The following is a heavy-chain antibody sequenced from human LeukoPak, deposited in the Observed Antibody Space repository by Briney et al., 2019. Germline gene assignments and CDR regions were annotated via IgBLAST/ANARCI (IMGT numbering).Heavy chain of an antibody. D-gene: IGHD6-6*01. V-gene: IGHV4-61*02. CDR3: TRKKGIAARPDY. J-gene: IGHJ4*02. CDR1: GASITNSGYH. Sequence: PSETLSLTCTVSGASITNSGYHWSWIRQSAGKGLEWIGRIYTSGDTNYNPSLKSRVTISVDTSKNQFSLKLSSVTAADTAVYYCTRKKGIAARPDYWGQGTLVTVSS. CDR2: IYTSGDT.